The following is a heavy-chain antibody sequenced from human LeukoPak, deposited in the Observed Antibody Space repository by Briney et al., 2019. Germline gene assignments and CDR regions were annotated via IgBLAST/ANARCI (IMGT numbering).Heavy chain of an antibody. D-gene: IGHD5-24*01. CDR2: IYTSGST. CDR1: GGSISSYY. CDR3: AREISVEMAVYFDY. J-gene: IGHJ4*02. Sequence: SETLSLTCTVSGGSISSYYWSWIRQPAGKGLEWIGRIYTSGSTNYNPSLKSRVTMSVDTSKNQFSLKLSSVTAADTAVYYCAREISVEMAVYFDYWGQGTLVTVSS. V-gene: IGHV4-4*07.